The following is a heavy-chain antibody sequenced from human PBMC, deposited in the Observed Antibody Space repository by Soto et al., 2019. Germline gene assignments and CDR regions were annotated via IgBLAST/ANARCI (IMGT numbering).Heavy chain of an antibody. D-gene: IGHD3-10*01. CDR3: ARVCSTMVRGVIILGWFDP. Sequence: QVQLVQSGAEVKKPGASVKVFCKASGYTFTSYGISWVRQAPGQGLEWMGWISAYNGNTNYAQKLQGRVTMTTDTSTSTAYMELRSLRSDDTAVYYCARVCSTMVRGVIILGWFDPWGQGTLVTVSS. J-gene: IGHJ5*02. CDR2: ISAYNGNT. CDR1: GYTFTSYG. V-gene: IGHV1-18*01.